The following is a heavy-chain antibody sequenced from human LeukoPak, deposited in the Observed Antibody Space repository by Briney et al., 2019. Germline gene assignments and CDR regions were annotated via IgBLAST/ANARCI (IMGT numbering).Heavy chain of an antibody. Sequence: GGSLRLSCAASGFTFSNAWMNWVRQAPGKGLEWVSYISSSSSTIYYADSVKGRFTISRDNAKNSLYLQMNSLRAEDTAVYYCAREGIKLQLGIPWGPNYFDYWGQGTLVTVSS. J-gene: IGHJ4*02. CDR1: GFTFSNAW. D-gene: IGHD7-27*01. V-gene: IGHV3-48*04. CDR3: AREGIKLQLGIPWGPNYFDY. CDR2: ISSSSSTI.